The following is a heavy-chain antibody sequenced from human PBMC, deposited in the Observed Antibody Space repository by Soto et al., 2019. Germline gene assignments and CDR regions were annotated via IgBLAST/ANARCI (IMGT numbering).Heavy chain of an antibody. Sequence: ESGGAVVQPGGSLRLSCAASGFTFEDYALHWVRQAPGKGLEWVALISWDGGSAFYVDSVRGRFTISRDRSSLFLQMHSLRPEDTAVYFCSRASGDRSAWGNDPFDIWGQGTLVTVSS. V-gene: IGHV3-43D*04. CDR1: GFTFEDYA. J-gene: IGHJ3*02. CDR2: ISWDGGSA. D-gene: IGHD6-19*01. CDR3: SRASGDRSAWGNDPFDI.